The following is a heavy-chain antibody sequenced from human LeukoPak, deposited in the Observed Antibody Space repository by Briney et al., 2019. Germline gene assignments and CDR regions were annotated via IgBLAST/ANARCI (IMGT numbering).Heavy chain of an antibody. V-gene: IGHV4-59*01. Sequence: SETLSLTCTVSGGSTSSYYWSWIRQPPGKGLEWIGYIYYSGSTNYKPSLKSRVTISVDTSKNQFSLKLSSVTAADTAVYYCARGGYYGSGNDFRFDPWGQGTLVTVSS. CDR2: IYYSGST. CDR3: ARGGYYGSGNDFRFDP. CDR1: GGSTSSYY. J-gene: IGHJ5*02. D-gene: IGHD3-10*01.